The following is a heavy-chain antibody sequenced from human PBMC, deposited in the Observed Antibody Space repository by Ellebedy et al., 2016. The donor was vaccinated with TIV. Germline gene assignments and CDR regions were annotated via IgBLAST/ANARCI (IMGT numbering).Heavy chain of an antibody. V-gene: IGHV1-8*01. CDR2: MNPNSGNT. CDR1: GYTFTSYD. CDR3: ARGRITMVRGVRRGWFDP. D-gene: IGHD3-10*01. J-gene: IGHJ5*02. Sequence: ASVKVSXKASGYTFTSYDINWVRQATGQGLEWMGWMNPNSGNTGYAQKFQGRVTMTRNTSISTAYMELSSLRSEDTAVYYCARGRITMVRGVRRGWFDPWGQGTLVAVSS.